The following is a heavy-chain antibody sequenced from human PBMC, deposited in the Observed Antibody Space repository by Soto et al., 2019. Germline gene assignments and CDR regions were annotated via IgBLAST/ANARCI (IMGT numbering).Heavy chain of an antibody. CDR3: AHRGRQRLSTSNSNY. Sequence: VQLVESGGGVVQPGRSLRLSCAASGFTFSDYAMHWVRQAPGKGLEWVAVVSHDGRNTHYADSVKGRFTISRDSSMNTFSLEMTSLRAEDTAAYYRAHRGRQRLSTSNSNYWGQGALATVSS. D-gene: IGHD6-25*01. CDR2: VSHDGRNT. CDR1: GFTFSDYA. J-gene: IGHJ4*02. V-gene: IGHV3-30*03.